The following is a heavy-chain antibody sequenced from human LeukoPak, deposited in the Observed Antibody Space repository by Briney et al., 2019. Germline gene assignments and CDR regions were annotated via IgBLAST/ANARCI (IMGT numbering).Heavy chain of an antibody. CDR2: IKRDGSEK. Sequence: GGSLRLSCAASGFIFGRYSLTWVRQAPGKGLEWVANIKRDGSEKHYVDSVKGRFTTSRDNAKNSLYLQMNSLRDEDTAVYYCARSNWNFDYWGQGTLVTVSS. V-gene: IGHV3-7*01. CDR1: GFIFGRYS. D-gene: IGHD1-20*01. CDR3: ARSNWNFDY. J-gene: IGHJ4*02.